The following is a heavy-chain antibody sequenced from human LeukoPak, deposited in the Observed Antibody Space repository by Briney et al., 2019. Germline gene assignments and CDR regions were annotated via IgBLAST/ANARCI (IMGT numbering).Heavy chain of an antibody. Sequence: SLRFSCKASAATFSSSSMSWVRQAPGKGLKWMASINAERGETHYSQKFQGRVTITADKSTSTAYMELSSLRSEDTAVYFCARVFYHDSSPYFARSIPTIDYWGQGTLVTVSS. CDR3: ARVFYHDSSPYFARSIPTIDY. CDR1: AATFSSSS. CDR2: INAERGET. J-gene: IGHJ4*02. V-gene: IGHV1-69*04. D-gene: IGHD3-22*01.